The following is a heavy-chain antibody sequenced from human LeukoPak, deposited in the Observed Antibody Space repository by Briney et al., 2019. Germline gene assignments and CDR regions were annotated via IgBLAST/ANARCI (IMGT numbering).Heavy chain of an antibody. CDR1: GFTFSSYG. Sequence: GGSLRLSCAASGFTFSSYGMHWVRQAPGKGLEGVAFIRYDGSNKYYADSVEGRFTISRDNSKITLYLQMNSLRAEDTAVYYCASSPHPVYCDYVGDFWGQGTLVTVSS. D-gene: IGHD4-17*01. V-gene: IGHV3-30*02. J-gene: IGHJ4*02. CDR3: ASSPHPVYCDYVGDF. CDR2: IRYDGSNK.